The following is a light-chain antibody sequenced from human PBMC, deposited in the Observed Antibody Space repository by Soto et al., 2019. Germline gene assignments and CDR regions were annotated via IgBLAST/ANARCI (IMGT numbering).Light chain of an antibody. J-gene: IGLJ3*02. CDR3: CSYAGSYTFV. V-gene: IGLV2-11*01. CDR2: DVS. CDR1: SSDVGAYNY. Sequence: QSALTQPRSVSGSPGQSVTISCTGTSSDVGAYNYVSWYQQHPGKAPKLTIYDVSKRPSGVPDRFSGSKSGNTASLTISGLQAEDEADYYCCSYAGSYTFVFGGGTKLTVL.